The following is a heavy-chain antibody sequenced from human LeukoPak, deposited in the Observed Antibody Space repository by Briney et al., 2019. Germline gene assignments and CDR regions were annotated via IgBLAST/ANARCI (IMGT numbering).Heavy chain of an antibody. CDR2: ISYGGNT. D-gene: IGHD5-12*01. J-gene: IGHJ4*02. Sequence: PSETLSLTCAVSGDSLSSGGYWWSWIRQHPGKGSEWIGYISYGGNTYYNPSLKSRVAISADTPKNQFSLKLSSTTAADTAVYYCARAPVATPSEFDYWGQGTLVTVSS. V-gene: IGHV4-31*11. CDR1: GDSLSSGGYW. CDR3: ARAPVATPSEFDY.